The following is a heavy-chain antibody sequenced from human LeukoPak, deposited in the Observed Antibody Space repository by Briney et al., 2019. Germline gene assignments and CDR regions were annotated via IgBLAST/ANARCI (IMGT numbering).Heavy chain of an antibody. CDR3: ARRGQQPTLDY. J-gene: IGHJ4*02. Sequence: PSETLSLTCTVSGGSISSSSYYWGWIRQPPGKGLEWIGSIYYSCSTYYNPSLKSRVAISVDTSKTQFSLKLSPVTAADTAVYYCARRGQQPTLDYWGQGTLVTVSS. D-gene: IGHD6-13*01. CDR2: IYYSCST. V-gene: IGHV4-39*01. CDR1: GGSISSSSYY.